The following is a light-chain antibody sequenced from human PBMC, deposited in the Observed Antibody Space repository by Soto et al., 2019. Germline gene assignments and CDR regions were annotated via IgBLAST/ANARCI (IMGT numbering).Light chain of an antibody. CDR2: GAS. Sequence: EIVMTQSPATLSVSPGERATLSCRASQSVGRNLAWYQQKPGQAPRLLIYGASTRATGIPARFSGSGSGTEFTLTISSLQSEDFAIYSGQQYNHWPPLTFGGGTKVESK. CDR3: QQYNHWPPLT. J-gene: IGKJ4*01. V-gene: IGKV3-15*01. CDR1: QSVGRN.